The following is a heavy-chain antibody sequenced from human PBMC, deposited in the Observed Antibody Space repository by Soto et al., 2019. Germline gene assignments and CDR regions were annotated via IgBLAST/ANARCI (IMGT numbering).Heavy chain of an antibody. CDR2: IIPIFGTA. V-gene: IGHV1-69*13. Sequence: SVKVSCKASGGTFSSYAISWVRQAPGQGLEWMGGIIPIFGTANYAQKFQGRDTITADESTSTAYMELSSLRSEDTAVYYCARDHDRCSWGCQSSDSVYYYYGMDVWGKGTTVTSPQ. D-gene: IGHD3-10*02. CDR1: GGTFSSYA. CDR3: ARDHDRCSWGCQSSDSVYYYYGMDV. J-gene: IGHJ6*04.